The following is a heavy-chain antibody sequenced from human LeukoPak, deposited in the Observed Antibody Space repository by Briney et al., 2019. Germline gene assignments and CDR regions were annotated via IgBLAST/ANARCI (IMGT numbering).Heavy chain of an antibody. V-gene: IGHV3-30*02. J-gene: IGHJ4*02. D-gene: IGHD5-18*01. CDR1: GFTFSSYG. Sequence: GGSLRLSCAASGFTFSSYGMHWVRQAPGKGLEWVAFIRYDGSNKYYADSVKGQFTISRDNSKNTLYLQMNSLRAEDTAVYYRAKDPYSYGSYFDYWGQGTLVTVSS. CDR2: IRYDGSNK. CDR3: AKDPYSYGSYFDY.